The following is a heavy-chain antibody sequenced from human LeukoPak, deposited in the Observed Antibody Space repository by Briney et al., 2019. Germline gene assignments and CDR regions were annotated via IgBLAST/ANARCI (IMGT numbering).Heavy chain of an antibody. D-gene: IGHD3-3*02. Sequence: GASVNVSCKASGYTFTSYGISWVRQAPGRGLEWMGWISAYNGNTNYAQKLQGRVTMTTDTSTSTAYMELRSLRSDDTAVYYCARVSPEYYYYYGMDVWGQGTTVTVSS. V-gene: IGHV1-18*01. CDR1: GYTFTSYG. CDR2: ISAYNGNT. J-gene: IGHJ6*02. CDR3: ARVSPEYYYYYGMDV.